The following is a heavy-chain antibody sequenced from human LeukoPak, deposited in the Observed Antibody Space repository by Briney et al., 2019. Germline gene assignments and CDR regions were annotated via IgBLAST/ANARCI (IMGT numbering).Heavy chain of an antibody. D-gene: IGHD2-8*02. CDR2: ANSSGRT. CDR3: ARHDEECPGEYCFLLSFDY. CDR1: GASINNFY. V-gene: IGHV4-59*08. J-gene: IGHJ4*01. Sequence: EASETLSFTCTVPGASINNFYWSWIRQSPGKALKWIGYANSSGRTDYNPSLRSRVSMSAATSQTQLSLRLTSVTAADTAVYFCARHDEECPGEYCFLLSFDYWGPGSLVTVSS.